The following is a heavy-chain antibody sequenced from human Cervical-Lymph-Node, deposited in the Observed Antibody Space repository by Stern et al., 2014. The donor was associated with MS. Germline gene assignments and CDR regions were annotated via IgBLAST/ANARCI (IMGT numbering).Heavy chain of an antibody. CDR2: IYPGDSET. CDR3: ARHVSGAEY. D-gene: IGHD5/OR15-5a*01. CDR1: GYTFTNYW. Sequence: EVQLLESGAVVKQSGESLKISCKGSGYTFTNYWIGWGRQMPGKGLEWMGIIYPGDSETRYSQSFQGQVTISVDKSISTAYLQWSGLKASDTAMYYCARHVSGAEYWGQGTLVTVSS. V-gene: IGHV5-51*01. J-gene: IGHJ4*02.